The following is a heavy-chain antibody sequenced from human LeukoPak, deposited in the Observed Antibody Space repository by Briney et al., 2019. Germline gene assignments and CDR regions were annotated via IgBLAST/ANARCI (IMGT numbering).Heavy chain of an antibody. CDR3: ASLNTYYYGSGSSDSPFDY. CDR2: INPSGGSI. V-gene: IGHV1-46*01. CDR1: GYAFTSYY. Sequence: ASVKVSCKASGYAFTSYYMHWVRQAPGQGLEWMGIINPSGGSISYAQKFQGRVTMTRDTSTSTVYMELSSLRSEDTAVYYCASLNTYYYGSGSSDSPFDYWGQGTLVTVSS. J-gene: IGHJ4*02. D-gene: IGHD3-10*01.